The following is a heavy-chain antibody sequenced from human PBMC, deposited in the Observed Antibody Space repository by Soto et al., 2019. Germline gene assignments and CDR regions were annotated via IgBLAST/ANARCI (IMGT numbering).Heavy chain of an antibody. Sequence: SYWMSWVRQAPGKGLEWVANIKQDGSEKYYVDSVKGRFTISRDNAKNSLYLQMNSLRAEDTAVYYCAREDYYDSSGLDYWGQGTLVTVSS. J-gene: IGHJ4*02. CDR3: AREDYYDSSGLDY. CDR2: IKQDGSEK. CDR1: SYW. V-gene: IGHV3-7*03. D-gene: IGHD3-22*01.